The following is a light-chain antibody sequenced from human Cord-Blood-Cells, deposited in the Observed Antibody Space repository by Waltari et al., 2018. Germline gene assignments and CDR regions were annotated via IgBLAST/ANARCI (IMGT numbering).Light chain of an antibody. CDR1: SLRSYY. V-gene: IGLV3-19*01. CDR2: GKN. J-gene: IGLJ3*02. Sequence: SSELTQDPAVSVALGQTVRITCQGDSLRSYYASRYQQKPGQAPVLVIYGKNNWPSGIPDRFSGSSSGNTASLTITGAQAEDEADYYCNSRDSSGNHLVFGGGTKLTVL. CDR3: NSRDSSGNHLV.